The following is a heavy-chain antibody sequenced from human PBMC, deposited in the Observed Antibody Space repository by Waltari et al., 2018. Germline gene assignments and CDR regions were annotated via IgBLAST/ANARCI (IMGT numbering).Heavy chain of an antibody. CDR2: IYTSGST. D-gene: IGHD6-13*01. CDR3: ARDQRIAAAGLFDY. CDR1: GGSISSYY. Sequence: QVQLQESGPGLVKPSETLSLTCTVSGGSISSYYWSWIRQPAGKGLEWIGRIYTSGSTNYNPSLKSRVTMSVDTSKNQFSLKLSSVTAADTAVYYCARDQRIAAAGLFDYWGQGTLVTVSS. V-gene: IGHV4-4*07. J-gene: IGHJ4*02.